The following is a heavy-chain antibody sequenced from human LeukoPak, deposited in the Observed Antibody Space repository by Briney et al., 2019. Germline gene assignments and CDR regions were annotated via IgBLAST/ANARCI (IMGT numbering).Heavy chain of an antibody. J-gene: IGHJ6*02. CDR2: ISSSGGST. CDR3: AKGLWGAYYYGMDV. CDR1: GFTFSSYA. D-gene: IGHD3-16*01. Sequence: GGSLRLSCAASGFTFSSYAMSWVRQAPGKGLEWVSAISSSGGSTYYADSVKGRFTISRDNSKNTLYLQMNSLRAEDTAVYYCAKGLWGAYYYGMDVWGQGTTVTVSS. V-gene: IGHV3-23*01.